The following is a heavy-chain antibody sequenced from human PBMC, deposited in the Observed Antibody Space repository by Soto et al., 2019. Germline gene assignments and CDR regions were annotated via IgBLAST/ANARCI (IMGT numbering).Heavy chain of an antibody. V-gene: IGHV3-30-3*01. Sequence: QAQLVESGGGVVQPGRSLSLSCAASGFTFSSYAMHWVRQAPGKGLEWVAVISYDGSNKYYADSVKGRFTISRDNSKNTLYLQMNSLRAEDTAVYYCARAVGYNGDDYWGQGTLVTVSS. J-gene: IGHJ4*02. CDR3: ARAVGYNGDDY. D-gene: IGHD5-12*01. CDR1: GFTFSSYA. CDR2: ISYDGSNK.